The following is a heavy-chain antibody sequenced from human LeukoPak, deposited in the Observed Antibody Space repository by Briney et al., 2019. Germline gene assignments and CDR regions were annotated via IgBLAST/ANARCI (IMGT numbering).Heavy chain of an antibody. V-gene: IGHV1-8*01. J-gene: IGHJ5*02. CDR3: ARGTYCYGSGSSNWFDP. CDR2: MNPNSGNT. Sequence: ASVTVSCKASGYTFTSYDINWVRQATGQGLEWMGWMNPNSGNTGYAQKFQGRVTMTRNTSISTAYMELSSLRSEDTAVYYCARGTYCYGSGSSNWFDPWGQGTLVTVSS. D-gene: IGHD3-10*01. CDR1: GYTFTSYD.